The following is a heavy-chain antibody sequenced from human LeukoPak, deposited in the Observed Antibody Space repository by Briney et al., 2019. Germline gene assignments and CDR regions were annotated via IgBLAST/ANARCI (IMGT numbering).Heavy chain of an antibody. J-gene: IGHJ4*02. CDR1: GGTFSSYA. D-gene: IGHD5-18*01. V-gene: IGHV1-69*01. Sequence: EASGKVSCKASGGTFSSYAISWVRQAPGQGLEWMGGIIPIFGTANYAQKFQGRVTITADESTSTAYMELSSLRSEDTAVYYCAISTKRGYSYGFDYWGQGTLVTVSS. CDR3: AISTKRGYSYGFDY. CDR2: IIPIFGTA.